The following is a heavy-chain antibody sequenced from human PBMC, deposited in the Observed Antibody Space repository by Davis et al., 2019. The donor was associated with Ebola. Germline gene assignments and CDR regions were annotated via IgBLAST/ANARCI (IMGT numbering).Heavy chain of an antibody. V-gene: IGHV1-3*04. CDR3: ARALDRLLDFDY. J-gene: IGHJ4*02. CDR1: GYTFKNYA. Sequence: AASVKVSCKASGYTFKNYAMSWVRQAPGQKFEWMGWINTANGDTKYSPKFQGRVTITTDTSTNTVYMELTSLKSEDTAVYYCARALDRLLDFDYWGQGTLVTVSS. CDR2: INTANGDT. D-gene: IGHD3-3*01.